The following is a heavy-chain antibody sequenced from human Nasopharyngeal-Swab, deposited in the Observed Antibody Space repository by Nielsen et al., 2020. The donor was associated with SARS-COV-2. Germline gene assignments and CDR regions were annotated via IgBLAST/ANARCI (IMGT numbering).Heavy chain of an antibody. Sequence: PGKGLEWVANIKQDGSEKYYVDSVKGRFTISRDNAKNSLYLQMNSLRAEDTAVYYCARGVLHNLYYYYGMDVWGQGTTVPSP. CDR2: IKQDGSEK. CDR3: ARGVLHNLYYYYGMDV. V-gene: IGHV3-7*03. D-gene: IGHD1-1*01. J-gene: IGHJ6*02.